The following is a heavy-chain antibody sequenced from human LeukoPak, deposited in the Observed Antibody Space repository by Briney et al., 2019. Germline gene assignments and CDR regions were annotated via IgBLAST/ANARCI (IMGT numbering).Heavy chain of an antibody. CDR3: ARVPPAYYYDSSGYLDY. Sequence: ASVKVSCKASGYTFTGYYMHWVRQAPGQGLEWMGWINPNSGGTNYAQKFQGRVTMTRDTSISTAYMELSRLRSDDTAVYYCARVPPAYYYDSSGYLDYWGQGTLVTVSS. CDR2: INPNSGGT. CDR1: GYTFTGYY. V-gene: IGHV1-2*02. J-gene: IGHJ4*02. D-gene: IGHD3-22*01.